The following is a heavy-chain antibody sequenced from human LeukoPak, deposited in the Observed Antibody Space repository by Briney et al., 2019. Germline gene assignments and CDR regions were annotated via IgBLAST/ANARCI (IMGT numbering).Heavy chain of an antibody. CDR3: ARVGYDSSGYYQGFDY. J-gene: IGHJ4*02. V-gene: IGHV4-31*03. D-gene: IGHD3-22*01. CDR1: GGSISSGGYY. Sequence: PSETLSLTCTVSGGSISSGGYYWSWIRQHPGKGLEWIGYIYYSGSTYYNPSLKSRVTISVDTSKNQFSLKLSSVTAADTAVYYCARVGYDSSGYYQGFDYWGQGALVTVSS. CDR2: IYYSGST.